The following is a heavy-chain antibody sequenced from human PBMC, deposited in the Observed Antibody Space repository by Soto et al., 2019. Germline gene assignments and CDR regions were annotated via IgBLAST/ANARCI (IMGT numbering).Heavy chain of an antibody. Sequence: QVQLVESGGGVVQPGTSLRLACAASGFIFSSSGMHWVRQAPGKGLEWVAVISYDGSNKYYVDSVKGRFTISRYNSKNTLYMQMNSLKAEDMALYYCAQDHGVGATGWFDPWGQGTLVTVSS. CDR3: AQDHGVGATGWFDP. V-gene: IGHV3-30*18. CDR2: ISYDGSNK. CDR1: GFIFSSSG. D-gene: IGHD1-26*01. J-gene: IGHJ5*02.